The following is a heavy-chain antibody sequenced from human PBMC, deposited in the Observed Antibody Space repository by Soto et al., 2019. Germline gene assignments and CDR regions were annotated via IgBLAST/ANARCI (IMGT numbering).Heavy chain of an antibody. D-gene: IGHD3-16*02. CDR2: SRNKPNSFTT. Sequence: EVQLVESGGGLVQPGGSLRLSCAASGFTFSDHHLDWVRQAPGKGLEWVGRSRNKPNSFTTEYAASVKGRFTFSRDDSKNSLYVQMKSLKTEDTAVYYCVRTVTYRTASYYGMDVWGQGTTVTVSS. CDR3: VRTVTYRTASYYGMDV. CDR1: GFTFSDHH. J-gene: IGHJ6*02. V-gene: IGHV3-72*01.